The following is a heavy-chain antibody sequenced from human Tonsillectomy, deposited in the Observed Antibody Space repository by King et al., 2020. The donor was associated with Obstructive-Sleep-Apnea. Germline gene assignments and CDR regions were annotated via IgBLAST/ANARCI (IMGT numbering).Heavy chain of an antibody. CDR3: AHNDIDYYDGSGYYRPFDY. Sequence: QVTLKESGPTLVKPTQTLTLNCTVSGFSLSTSGVGVGWIRQPPGKALEWLALIYWDDDDRYSPSLRSRCTITRDTSKNQVVLTMTNMDPGDTATYFCAHNDIDYYDGSGYYRPFDYWGQGTLVTVSS. CDR1: GFSLSTSGVG. V-gene: IGHV2-5*02. D-gene: IGHD3-22*01. J-gene: IGHJ4*02. CDR2: IYWDDDD.